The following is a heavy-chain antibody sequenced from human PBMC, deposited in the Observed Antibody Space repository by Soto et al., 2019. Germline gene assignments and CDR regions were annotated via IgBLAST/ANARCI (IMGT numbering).Heavy chain of an antibody. CDR2: ISGSGGST. D-gene: IGHD3-10*01. CDR3: AKQERLWFGAFDY. CDR1: GFTFSSYA. Sequence: EVQLLESGGGLVQPGGSLRLSCAASGFTFSSYAMSWVRQAPGKGLEWGSAISGSGGSTYYADSVKGRFTISRDNSKNTLYLQKNSLRAEDTAVYYCAKQERLWFGAFDYWGQGTLVTVSS. V-gene: IGHV3-23*01. J-gene: IGHJ4*02.